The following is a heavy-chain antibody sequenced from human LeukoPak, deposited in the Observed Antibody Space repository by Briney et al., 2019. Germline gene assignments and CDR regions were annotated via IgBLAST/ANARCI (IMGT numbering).Heavy chain of an antibody. J-gene: IGHJ5*02. CDR1: GYTFTSYY. CDR3: ARDELSSSWYVVDNWFDP. Sequence: ASVRVSCTASGYTFTSYYMRWVRQAPGQGLEWMGIINPSGGSTSYAQKFQGRVTMTRDMSTSTVYMELSSLRSEDTAVYYCARDELSSSWYVVDNWFDPWGQGTLVTVSS. CDR2: INPSGGST. D-gene: IGHD6-13*01. V-gene: IGHV1-46*01.